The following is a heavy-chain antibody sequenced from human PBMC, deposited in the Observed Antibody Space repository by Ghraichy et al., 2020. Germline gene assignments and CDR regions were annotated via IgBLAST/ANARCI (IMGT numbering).Heavy chain of an antibody. V-gene: IGHV3-64D*06. CDR2: INDNGADT. CDR1: GFPFSNCA. J-gene: IGHJ4*02. CDR3: VKCASKCHGHDY. Sequence: GGSLRLSCSASGFPFSNCAMHWVRRAPGKGLESVSAINDNGADTYYADSVKGRFTISRDNSKNTLYLQMSSLRAEDTAVYYCVKCASKCHGHDYWGQGTLVTVSS. D-gene: IGHD2-8*01.